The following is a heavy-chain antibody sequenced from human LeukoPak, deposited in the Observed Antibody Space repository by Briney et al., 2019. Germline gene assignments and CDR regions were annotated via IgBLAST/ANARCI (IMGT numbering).Heavy chain of an antibody. CDR2: IIPIFGTA. J-gene: IGHJ6*03. Sequence: ASVKVSCKTSGYTFSTYTINWVRQAPGQGLEWMGGIIPIFGTANYAQKFQGRVTITTDESTSTAYMELSSLRSEDTAVYYCARDMVRGVSSTPMDVWGKGTTVTVSS. CDR3: ARDMVRGVSSTPMDV. D-gene: IGHD3-10*01. V-gene: IGHV1-69*05. CDR1: GYTFSTYT.